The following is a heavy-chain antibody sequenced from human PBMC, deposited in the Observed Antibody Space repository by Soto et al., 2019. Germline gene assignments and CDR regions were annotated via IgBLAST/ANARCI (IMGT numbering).Heavy chain of an antibody. CDR1: GYTFTSYG. J-gene: IGHJ3*02. Sequence: ASVKVSCKASGYTFTSYGISWVRQAPGQVLEWMGWISAYNGNTNYAQKLQGRVTMTTDTSTSTAYMELRSLRSDDTAVYYCARGPHCSSTSCYVGDAFDIWGQGTMVTVSS. D-gene: IGHD2-2*01. CDR2: ISAYNGNT. V-gene: IGHV1-18*01. CDR3: ARGPHCSSTSCYVGDAFDI.